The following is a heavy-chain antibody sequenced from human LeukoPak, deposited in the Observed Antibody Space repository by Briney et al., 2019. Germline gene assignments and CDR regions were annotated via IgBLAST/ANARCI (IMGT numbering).Heavy chain of an antibody. Sequence: GGSLRLSCAASGFTFSSYGMHWVRQAPGKGLEWVAFIRYDESNKYYADSVKGRFTISRDNSKNTLYLQMNSLRVEDKAVYYCAKDRETYYYGSGSYGPGFDYWGQGTLVTVSS. CDR1: GFTFSSYG. J-gene: IGHJ4*02. CDR2: IRYDESNK. V-gene: IGHV3-30*02. D-gene: IGHD3-10*01. CDR3: AKDRETYYYGSGSYGPGFDY.